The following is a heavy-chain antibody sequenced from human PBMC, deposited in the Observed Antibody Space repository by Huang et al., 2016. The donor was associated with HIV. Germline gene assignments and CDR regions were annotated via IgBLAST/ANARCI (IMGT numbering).Heavy chain of an antibody. Sequence: QVQLVQSGAEVKKPGSSVKVSCKASGGTFNNYAINWVRQAPGQGLEWMGGTIPSCGTPNYAQKCQARVAITADESTSTAYIQLSSLKSDDTAVYYCARGERELQFGFDFDIWGQGTMVIVSS. D-gene: IGHD1-26*01. CDR3: ARGERELQFGFDFDI. V-gene: IGHV1-69*01. J-gene: IGHJ3*02. CDR2: TIPSCGTP. CDR1: GGTFNNYA.